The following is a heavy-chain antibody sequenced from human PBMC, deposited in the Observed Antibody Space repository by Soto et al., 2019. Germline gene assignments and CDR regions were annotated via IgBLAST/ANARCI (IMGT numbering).Heavy chain of an antibody. CDR2: IYPGDSDT. CDR3: ARVRGYNYYYYYMDV. D-gene: IGHD1-1*01. Sequence: GESLKISCKGSGYSFTSYWIGWVRQMPGKGLEWMGIIYPGDSDTRYSPSFQGQVTISADKSISTAYLQWSSLKASDTAMYYCARVRGYNYYYYYMDVWGKGTTVTVSS. V-gene: IGHV5-51*01. CDR1: GYSFTSYW. J-gene: IGHJ6*03.